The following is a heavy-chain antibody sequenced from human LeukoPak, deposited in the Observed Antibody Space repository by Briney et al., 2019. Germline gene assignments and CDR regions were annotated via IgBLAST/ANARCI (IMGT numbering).Heavy chain of an antibody. Sequence: GGSLRLSCAASGFTFSSYNVNWVRQAPGKGLEWVSYISGSSSYTIYADSVKGRFTISRDNAKNSLYLQMNSLRAEDTAVYYCARVTLYAESALDYWGQGTLVTVSS. D-gene: IGHD4-17*01. CDR1: GFTFSSYN. J-gene: IGHJ4*02. V-gene: IGHV3-21*05. CDR2: ISGSSSYT. CDR3: ARVTLYAESALDY.